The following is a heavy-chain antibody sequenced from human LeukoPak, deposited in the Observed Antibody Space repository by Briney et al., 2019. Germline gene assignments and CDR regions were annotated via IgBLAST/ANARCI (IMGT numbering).Heavy chain of an antibody. D-gene: IGHD5-18*01. CDR3: ARDSGYSYGYGGTGYFDY. CDR1: GFTFSSYS. J-gene: IGHJ4*02. V-gene: IGHV3-21*01. Sequence: GGSLRLSCAASGFTFSSYSMNWVRQAPGKGLEWVSSISSSSSYIYYADSVKGRFTISRDNAKNSLYLQMNSLRAEDTAVYYCARDSGYSYGYGGTGYFDYWGQGTLVTVSS. CDR2: ISSSSSYI.